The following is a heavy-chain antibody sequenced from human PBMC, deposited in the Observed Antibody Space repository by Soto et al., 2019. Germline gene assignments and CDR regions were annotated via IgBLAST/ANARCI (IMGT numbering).Heavy chain of an antibody. CDR2: ISGSGGST. J-gene: IGHJ4*02. V-gene: IGHV3-23*01. Sequence: GGSLRLSCAASGFTFSSYAMSWVRQAPGKGLEWVSAISGSGGSTYYADSVKGRFTISRDNSKNTLYLQMNSLSAEDTAVYYCAKDYVIGGHIAAAGTELDYWGLGNLVTVS. CDR1: GFTFSSYA. D-gene: IGHD6-13*01. CDR3: AKDYVIGGHIAAAGTELDY.